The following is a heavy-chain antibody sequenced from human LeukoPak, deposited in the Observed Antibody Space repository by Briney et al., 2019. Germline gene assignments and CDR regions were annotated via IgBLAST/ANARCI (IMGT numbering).Heavy chain of an antibody. J-gene: IGHJ3*02. CDR2: IYPGDSDT. Sequence: RAGESVKISCKGSGYTFTSYWIAWVRQMPGKGLEWMGFIYPGDSDTRYSPSFQGQVTILDDKSLTTAYLQWSSLKASDTATYYCARHLEYTTSSGAFDIWGQGTMVTVSS. D-gene: IGHD6-6*01. V-gene: IGHV5-51*01. CDR3: ARHLEYTTSSGAFDI. CDR1: GYTFTSYW.